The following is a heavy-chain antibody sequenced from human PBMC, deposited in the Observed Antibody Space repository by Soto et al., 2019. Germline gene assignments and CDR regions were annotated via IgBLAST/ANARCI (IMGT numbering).Heavy chain of an antibody. J-gene: IGHJ3*02. Sequence: QVQLVQSGAEVKKPGSSVKVSCKASGGTFSSYAISWVRQAPGQGLEWMGGIIHNFGTANYAQKFQGRVTITADESTSTASMELSRLGSEDTAVYYCTRVRHVVELTATDACDIWGEGTMNAVSS. CDR1: GGTFSSYA. CDR3: TRVRHVVELTATDACDI. D-gene: IGHD2-21*02. CDR2: IIHNFGTA. V-gene: IGHV1-69*12.